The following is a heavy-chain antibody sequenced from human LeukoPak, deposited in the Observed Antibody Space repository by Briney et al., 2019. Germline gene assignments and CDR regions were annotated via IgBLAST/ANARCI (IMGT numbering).Heavy chain of an antibody. CDR1: GCRFTSYW. CDR2: IYPGDSDT. D-gene: IGHD4-23*01. V-gene: IGHV5-51*01. Sequence: GGSLQISCKGSGCRFTSYWIGWVRQLPGKGLEGMGIIYPGDSDTRYSPSFQGQVTISADKSISTAYLQWSSLKASDTAMYYCARLLYGGNSIYYYYGMDVWGQGTTVTVSS. J-gene: IGHJ6*02. CDR3: ARLLYGGNSIYYYYGMDV.